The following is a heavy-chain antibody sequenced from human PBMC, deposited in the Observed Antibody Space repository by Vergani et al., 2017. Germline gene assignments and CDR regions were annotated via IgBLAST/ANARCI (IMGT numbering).Heavy chain of an antibody. CDR2: IIPIFGTA. V-gene: IGHV1-69*06. J-gene: IGHJ4*02. D-gene: IGHD3-10*01. Sequence: QVQLVQSGAEVKKPGSSVKVSCKASGGTFSRYAISWVRQAPGQGLEWMGVIIPIFGTANDAQKFQGRVTITADKSTSTAYMELSSLRSEDTAVYYGARAMGFGSGSYYNLYYFDYWGQGTLVIGSS. CDR3: ARAMGFGSGSYYNLYYFDY. CDR1: GGTFSRYA.